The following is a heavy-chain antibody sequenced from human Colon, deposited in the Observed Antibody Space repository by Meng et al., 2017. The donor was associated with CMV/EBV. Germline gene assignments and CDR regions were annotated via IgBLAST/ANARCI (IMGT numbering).Heavy chain of an antibody. CDR2: ISTYNGNT. CDR1: SPFSSYG. CDR3: ARAREVGYSAYDYYDF. D-gene: IGHD5-12*01. Sequence: SPFSSYGISWVRQAPGQGLEWMGWISTYNGNTDYAQKFQGRVTMTTDTLTSTAYMELTSLKSDDTAVFYCARAREVGYSAYDYYDFWGQGTLVTVSS. J-gene: IGHJ4*02. V-gene: IGHV1-18*01.